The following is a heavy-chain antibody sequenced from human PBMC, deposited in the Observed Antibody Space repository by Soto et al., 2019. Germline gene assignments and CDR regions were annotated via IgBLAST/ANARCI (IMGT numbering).Heavy chain of an antibody. CDR1: GGSVSSGHDY. D-gene: IGHD1-1*01. CDR2: IYYSGST. J-gene: IGHJ6*02. CDR3: ARDHIGGTLPYYGMDV. Sequence: PXETLALTCNVSGGSVSSGHDYWSSIRQPPGKGLEWIGYIYYSGSTYYNPSLKSRVTISVDTSKNQFSLKLSSVTAADTAVYYCARDHIGGTLPYYGMDVWGQGTTVTVSS. V-gene: IGHV4-30-4*01.